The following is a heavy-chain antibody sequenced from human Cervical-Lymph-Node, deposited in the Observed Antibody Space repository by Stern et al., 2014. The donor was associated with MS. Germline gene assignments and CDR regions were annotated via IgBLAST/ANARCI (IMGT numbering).Heavy chain of an antibody. Sequence: VQLVQSGGGLVQPGGSLRLSCAASGFTFSSYWMSWVRQAPGKGLDWVANLNQDGSETFYVDSVKARFTIYRDNAKNSLYLQMKSLRAEDTAVYCCARRLQPFEYWGQGTLVTVSS. V-gene: IGHV3-7*01. D-gene: IGHD5-24*01. CDR1: GFTFSSYW. CDR3: ARRLQPFEY. CDR2: LNQDGSET. J-gene: IGHJ4*02.